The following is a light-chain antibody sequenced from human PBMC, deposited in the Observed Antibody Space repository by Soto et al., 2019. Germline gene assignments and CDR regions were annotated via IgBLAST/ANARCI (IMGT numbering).Light chain of an antibody. J-gene: IGKJ1*01. CDR3: QQYGSSRT. CDR1: QSVSSTY. V-gene: IGKV3-20*01. Sequence: EIVLTQSPGTLSLSPGERATLSCRASQSVSSTYLAWYQQKPGQAPRLLIYSASSRATGIPDRFSGSGSGTDFTLTISRLEPEDFAVYYCQQYGSSRTFGQGTKVEMK. CDR2: SAS.